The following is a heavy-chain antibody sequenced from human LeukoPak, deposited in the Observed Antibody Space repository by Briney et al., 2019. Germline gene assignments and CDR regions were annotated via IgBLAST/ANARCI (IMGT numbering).Heavy chain of an antibody. Sequence: GGSLRLSCVASGFTFSSYAVSWVRQAPGKGLEWVSGISGSGAGTFYADSVKGRSNISRDISKNTLYLQMNSLRAEDTAVYYCAKGHGVTMVRGADYYFDYWGQGTLVTVSS. CDR1: GFTFSSYA. CDR2: ISGSGAGT. CDR3: AKGHGVTMVRGADYYFDY. V-gene: IGHV3-23*01. D-gene: IGHD3-10*01. J-gene: IGHJ4*02.